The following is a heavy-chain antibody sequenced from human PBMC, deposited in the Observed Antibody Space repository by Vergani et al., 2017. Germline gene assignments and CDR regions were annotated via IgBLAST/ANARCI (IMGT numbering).Heavy chain of an antibody. J-gene: IGHJ3*02. D-gene: IGHD4-17*01. CDR1: GGTFSSYT. CDR3: ARAPTTVTPGAFDI. CDR2: IIPILGIA. Sequence: QVQLVQSGAEVKKPGSSVKVSCKASGGTFSSYTISWVRQAPGQGLEWMGRIIPILGIANYAQKFQGRVTSTADKSTSTAYMELSSLRSEETAVYYCARAPTTVTPGAFDIWGQGTMVTVSS. V-gene: IGHV1-69*02.